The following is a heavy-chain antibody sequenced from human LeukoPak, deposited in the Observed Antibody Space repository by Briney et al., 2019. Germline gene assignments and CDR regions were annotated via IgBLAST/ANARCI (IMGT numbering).Heavy chain of an antibody. D-gene: IGHD2-2*01. CDR2: IKQDGSEK. CDR1: GGSFSGYY. CDR3: ARDAGYCSSTSCPLATYYYYMDV. J-gene: IGHJ6*03. V-gene: IGHV3-7*01. Sequence: ETLSLTCAVYGGSFSGYYWSWIRQAPGKGLEWVANIKQDGSEKYYVDSVKGRFTISRDNAKNSLYLQMNSLRAEDTAVYYCARDAGYCSSTSCPLATYYYYMDVWGKGTTVTVSS.